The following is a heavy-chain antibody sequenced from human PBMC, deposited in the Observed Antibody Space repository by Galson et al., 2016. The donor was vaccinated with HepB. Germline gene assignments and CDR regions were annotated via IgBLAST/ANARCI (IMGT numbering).Heavy chain of an antibody. J-gene: IGHJ4*02. CDR1: GFTFRNHQ. CDR3: ARDLSGPDH. Sequence: SLRLSCAVSGFTFRNHQMHWIRQVPGKGLMWVARIEGDGTSPIYAAPVKGRFTISSDSAENTVYLQMNRLRAEDTALYYCARDLSGPDHWGQGTLVTVSP. V-gene: IGHV3-74*01. CDR2: IEGDGTSP.